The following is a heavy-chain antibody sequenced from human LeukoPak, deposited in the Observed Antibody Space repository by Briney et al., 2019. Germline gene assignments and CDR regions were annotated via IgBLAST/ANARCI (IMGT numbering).Heavy chain of an antibody. V-gene: IGHV1-2*02. CDR1: GYTFTGYY. D-gene: IGHD1-26*01. J-gene: IGHJ4*02. CDR3: ATGSGSYFLSLEYYFDY. CDR2: MNPNSGGT. Sequence: ASVKVSCKASGYTFTGYYVHWVRQAPGQGLEWMGWMNPNSGGTNSAQKFQGRVTMTRDTSISTAYMELSRLRSDDTAVYYCATGSGSYFLSLEYYFDYWGQGTLVTVSS.